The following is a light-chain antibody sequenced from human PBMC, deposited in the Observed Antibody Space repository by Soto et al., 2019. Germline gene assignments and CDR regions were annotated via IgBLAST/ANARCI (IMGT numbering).Light chain of an antibody. J-gene: IGKJ4*01. CDR1: QSVSSY. V-gene: IGKV3-11*01. CDR3: QQRSNWALT. Sequence: EIVLTQSPATLSLSPGERATLSCRSSQSVSSYLAWYQQKPGQAPRLLSYDASNRATGIPARFRGSGSGTDLSVTSSSLEPEDVAVYYCQQRSNWALTVGGGTKVEIK. CDR2: DAS.